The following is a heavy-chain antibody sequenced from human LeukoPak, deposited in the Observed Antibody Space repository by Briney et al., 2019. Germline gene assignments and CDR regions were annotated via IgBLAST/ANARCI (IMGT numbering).Heavy chain of an antibody. CDR1: GFTFSNYG. CDR3: ARTSTFFDC. V-gene: IGHV3-30*03. J-gene: IGHJ4*02. Sequence: PGGSLRLSCAASGFTFSNYGMHWVRQSPGQGLEWVAVVSYEGGTQYYADSVKGRFTISRDNSKNTLFLQMNSLRAEDTAVYYCARTSTFFDCWGQGTLVTVSS. D-gene: IGHD2-2*01. CDR2: VSYEGGTQ.